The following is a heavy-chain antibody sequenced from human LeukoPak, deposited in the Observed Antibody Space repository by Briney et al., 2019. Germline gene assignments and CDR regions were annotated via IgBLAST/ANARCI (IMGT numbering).Heavy chain of an antibody. J-gene: IGHJ5*02. CDR1: GYTFTSYG. Sequence: ASVKVSCKASGYTFTSYGTSWVRQAPGLGLEWMGIINPSGGSTSYAQKFQGRVTMTRDMSTSTDYMELSSLRSEDTAVYYCARDNSVEDTAWWFDPWGQGTLVTVSS. V-gene: IGHV1-46*01. CDR2: INPSGGST. D-gene: IGHD4-23*01. CDR3: ARDNSVEDTAWWFDP.